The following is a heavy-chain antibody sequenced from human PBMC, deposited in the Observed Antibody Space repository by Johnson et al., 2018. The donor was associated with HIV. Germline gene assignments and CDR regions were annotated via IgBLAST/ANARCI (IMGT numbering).Heavy chain of an antibody. CDR3: VRDSFFVDYCSFDI. Sequence: VQLVESGGGLIQPGGSLRLSCAASGFTVSSNYMSWVRQAPGKGLEWVSVIYSGGSTYYADSVKGRFTISRDNSKSSLYLQMNSLRVEDTAIYYCVRDSFFVDYCSFDIWGRGTVVTVSS. CDR2: IYSGGST. J-gene: IGHJ3*02. V-gene: IGHV3-53*01. D-gene: IGHD3/OR15-3a*01. CDR1: GFTVSSNY.